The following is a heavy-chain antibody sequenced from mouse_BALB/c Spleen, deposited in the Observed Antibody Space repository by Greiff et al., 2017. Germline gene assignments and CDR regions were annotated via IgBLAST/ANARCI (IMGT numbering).Heavy chain of an antibody. CDR2: ISSGSSTI. CDR1: GFTFSSFG. D-gene: IGHD2-14*01. J-gene: IGHJ4*01. V-gene: IGHV5-17*02. CDR3: ARRDRYDVMDY. Sequence: EVMLVESGGGLVQPGGSRKLSCAASGFTFSSFGMHWVRQAPEKGLEWVAYISSGSSTIYYADTVKGRFTISRDNPKNTLFLQMTSLRSEDTAMYYCARRDRYDVMDYWGQGTSVTVSS.